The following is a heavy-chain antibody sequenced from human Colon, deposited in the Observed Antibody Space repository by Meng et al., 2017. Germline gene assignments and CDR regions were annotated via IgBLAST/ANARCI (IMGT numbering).Heavy chain of an antibody. V-gene: IGHV3-49*03. CDR1: GFTFGNYA. Sequence: GGSLRLSCTTSGFTFGNYAMSWFRQAPGKGLEWISFIRTNAYGPTSEYAASVKDRFAMSRDDSKSIAYLQMNSLKSEDTAVYYCSREFQHGYSVYLWAATTDTWGQGTLVTVSS. J-gene: IGHJ5*02. CDR2: IRTNAYGPTS. D-gene: IGHD5/OR15-5a*01. CDR3: SREFQHGYSVYLWAATTDT.